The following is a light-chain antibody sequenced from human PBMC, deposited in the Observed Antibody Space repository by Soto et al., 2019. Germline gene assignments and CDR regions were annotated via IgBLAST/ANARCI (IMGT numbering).Light chain of an antibody. J-gene: IGKJ4*01. V-gene: IGKV3-15*01. CDR1: QSVSSSY. CDR2: GAS. Sequence: EIVLTQSPGTLSLSPGERATLSCRASQSVSSSYLAWYQQKPGQAPRLLIYGASTRATGIPARFSGSGSGTEFTLTISSLQSEDFAVYYCQQYDNWLRTFGGGTKVDNK. CDR3: QQYDNWLRT.